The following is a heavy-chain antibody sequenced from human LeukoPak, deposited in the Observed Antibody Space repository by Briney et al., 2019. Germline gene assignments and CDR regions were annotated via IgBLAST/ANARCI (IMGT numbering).Heavy chain of an antibody. Sequence: GGSLRLSCAASGFTFSSYSMNWVRQAPGKGLEWVSSISSSSSYIYYADSVKGRFPISRDNAKNSLYLQMNSLRAEDRAVYYCARDYADGYNSNFDCLRQAALVTVPS. J-gene: IGHJ4*02. CDR2: ISSSSSYI. V-gene: IGHV3-21*01. D-gene: IGHD5-24*01. CDR3: ARDYADGYNSNFDC. CDR1: GFTFSSYS.